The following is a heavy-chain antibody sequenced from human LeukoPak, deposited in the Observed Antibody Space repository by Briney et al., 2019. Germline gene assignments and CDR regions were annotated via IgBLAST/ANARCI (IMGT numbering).Heavy chain of an antibody. CDR1: GFSFTSYW. CDR3: ARSTSGPSPYYYYGMDV. V-gene: IGHV5-51*01. J-gene: IGHJ6*02. Sequence: GESLKISCKGSGFSFTSYWIGWVRQMPGKGREWLGTIYPGDADIRYSPSFQGQVTISADKSISTAYLQWSSLKASDTAMYYCARSTSGPSPYYYYGMDVWGQGTTVTVSS. D-gene: IGHD6-6*01. CDR2: IYPGDADI.